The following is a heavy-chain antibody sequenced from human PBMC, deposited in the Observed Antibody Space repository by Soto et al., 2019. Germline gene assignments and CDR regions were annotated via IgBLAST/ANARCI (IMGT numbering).Heavy chain of an antibody. J-gene: IGHJ4*02. V-gene: IGHV3-30*03. D-gene: IGHD2-15*01. CDR2: ISYDGSNK. Sequence: HVQLVESGGAVVQPGRSLRLSCAASGCTFSSYDMHWVRQAPGKGLEWVAVISYDGSNKYYADSVKGRFTISRDNSKNTLYLQMNSLRTEDTAVYYCATKIVAATSDYWGQGNLVTVSS. CDR1: GCTFSSYD. CDR3: ATKIVAATSDY.